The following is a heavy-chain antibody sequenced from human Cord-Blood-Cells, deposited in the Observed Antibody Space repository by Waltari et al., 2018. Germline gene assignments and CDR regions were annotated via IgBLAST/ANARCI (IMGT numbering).Heavy chain of an antibody. D-gene: IGHD5-18*01. Sequence: EVQLVESGGGLVQPGGSLRLSCAASGFTFSSYAVSWVRQAPGKGLECVSDIWGSVGSTYYADPVKGRFTISRDNSKNTLYLQMNSLRAEDTAVYYCAKSNTAMVDYWGQGTLVTVSS. CDR2: IWGSVGST. V-gene: IGHV3-23*04. CDR3: AKSNTAMVDY. J-gene: IGHJ4*02. CDR1: GFTFSSYA.